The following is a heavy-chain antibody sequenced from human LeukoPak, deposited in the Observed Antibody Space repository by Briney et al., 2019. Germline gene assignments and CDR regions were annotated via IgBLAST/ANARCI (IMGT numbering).Heavy chain of an antibody. J-gene: IGHJ4*02. D-gene: IGHD3-10*01. CDR1: GGSISGANYY. Sequence: TETLSLTCTVSGGSISGANYYWAWIRQPPGKGLEWIGTIFHTGNAYYNPSLQSRATISIDTSKNHFSLKLSSVAAADTAVYYCARRALYGSGSYFDYWGQGALVTVSS. V-gene: IGHV4-39*02. CDR2: IFHTGNA. CDR3: ARRALYGSGSYFDY.